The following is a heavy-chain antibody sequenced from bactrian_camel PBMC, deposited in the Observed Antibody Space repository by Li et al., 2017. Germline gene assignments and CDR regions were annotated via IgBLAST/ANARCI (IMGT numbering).Heavy chain of an antibody. V-gene: IGHV3S55*01. CDR3: AAFRLRSGTSPENFRD. CDR2: ICTGSP. CDR1: EYSSC. J-gene: IGHJ4*01. D-gene: IGHD5*01. Sequence: HVQLVESGGGSVQAGGSLRLSCVVSEYSSCTAWFRAAPGKEREEREGVTAICTGSPFYGDSAKGRFTIGKDNAKNILYLQMNSLKVEDSGMYYCAAFRLRSGTSPENFRDWGQGTQVTVS.